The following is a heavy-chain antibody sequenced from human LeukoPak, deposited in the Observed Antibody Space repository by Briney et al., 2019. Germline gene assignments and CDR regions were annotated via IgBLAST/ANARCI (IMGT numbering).Heavy chain of an antibody. CDR2: LNPHSGGT. CDR3: ARGAPSRADDYYMDV. Sequence: ASVKVSCKASGYTFTGYYMHWVRQAPGQGLEWMGWLNPHSGGTNYAQKFQDRVTMTRDTSISTAYMDLSRLRSDDTAVYYCARGAPSRADDYYMDVWGKGTTVTTSS. J-gene: IGHJ6*03. CDR1: GYTFTGYY. V-gene: IGHV1-2*02.